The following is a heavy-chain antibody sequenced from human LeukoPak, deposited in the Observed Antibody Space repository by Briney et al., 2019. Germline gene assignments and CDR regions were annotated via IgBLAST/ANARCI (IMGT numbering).Heavy chain of an antibody. V-gene: IGHV3-30*04. Sequence: PGGSLRLSCAASGFTFSSYAMHGVRQAPGKALEWVAVISYDGSNTYYEDSVKGRFTSSRDNAKNSLYLQMNSLRAEDTAVYYCASWGDYGSGSTYYWGQGTLVTVSS. J-gene: IGHJ4*02. CDR3: ASWGDYGSGSTYY. CDR2: ISYDGSNT. D-gene: IGHD3-10*01. CDR1: GFTFSSYA.